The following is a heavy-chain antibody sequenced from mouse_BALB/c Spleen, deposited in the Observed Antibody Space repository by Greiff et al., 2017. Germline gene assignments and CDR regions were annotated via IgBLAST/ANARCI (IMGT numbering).Heavy chain of an antibody. D-gene: IGHD2-4*01. CDR2: ISSGSSTI. CDR1: GFTFSSFG. CDR3: ARYYDYDDYAMDY. V-gene: IGHV5-17*02. J-gene: IGHJ4*01. Sequence: EVNVVESGGGLVQPGGSRKLSCAASGFTFSSFGMHWVRQAPEKGLEWVAYISSGSSTIYYADTVKGRFTISRDNPKNTLFLQMTSLRSEDTAMYYCARYYDYDDYAMDYWGQGTSVTVSS.